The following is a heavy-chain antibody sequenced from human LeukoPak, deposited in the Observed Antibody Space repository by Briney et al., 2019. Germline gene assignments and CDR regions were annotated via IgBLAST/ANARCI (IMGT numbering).Heavy chain of an antibody. CDR1: GFTFDDYG. D-gene: IGHD2-15*01. CDR3: TRDVAVDERGGLDDAFDM. J-gene: IGHJ3*02. CDR2: ISSGSSYI. Sequence: GGSLRLSCAASGFTFDDYGMNWVRQAPGKGLEWVSSISSGSSYIYYADSLEGRFTISRDNAKNSLYLQMNSLRAEDTAVYYCTRDVAVDERGGLDDAFDMWGQGTMATVSS. V-gene: IGHV3-21*01.